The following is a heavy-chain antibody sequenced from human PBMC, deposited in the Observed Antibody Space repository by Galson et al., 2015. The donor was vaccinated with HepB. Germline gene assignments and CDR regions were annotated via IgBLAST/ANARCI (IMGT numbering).Heavy chain of an antibody. CDR2: IGRSGSPT. CDR1: GFTFSNYN. Sequence: SLRLSCAASGFTFSNYNMNWVRQAPGKGLEWVSNIGRSGSPTFYADSVKGRITISRDNAESSLYLQLDSLRAEDTAVYYCARDPFSGQWGSSLYPWYFDYWGQGTLVTVSS. D-gene: IGHD3-16*01. J-gene: IGHJ4*02. CDR3: ARDPFSGQWGSSLYPWYFDY. V-gene: IGHV3-48*01.